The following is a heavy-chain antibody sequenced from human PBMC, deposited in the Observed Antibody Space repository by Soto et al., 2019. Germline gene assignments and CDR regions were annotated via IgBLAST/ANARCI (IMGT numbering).Heavy chain of an antibody. V-gene: IGHV3-33*01. Sequence: QVQLVESGGGVVQRGRSLRLSCAASGFTFSSYGMHWVRQAPGKGLEWVAVIWYDGSNKYYADSVKGRFTIYRDNSKTALYLQMNSLRSEDTAVYYCARVEYCGGDCYPPDYWGQGTLVTVAA. CDR1: GFTFSSYG. D-gene: IGHD2-21*02. CDR3: ARVEYCGGDCYPPDY. CDR2: IWYDGSNK. J-gene: IGHJ4*02.